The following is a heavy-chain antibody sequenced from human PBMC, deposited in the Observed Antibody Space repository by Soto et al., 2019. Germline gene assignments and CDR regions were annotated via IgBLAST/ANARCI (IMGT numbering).Heavy chain of an antibody. Sequence: GGSLRLSCAASGFTPSSRDIRWVRQGPGKGLEWVSTIDGAGRITYHADSVKGRFAISRDNSKSTLFQQMESLGADDTAIYYCVKNSGCHHAWGQGALLTVS. CDR3: VKNSGCHHA. J-gene: IGHJ5*02. CDR1: GFTPSSRD. D-gene: IGHD3-10*01. CDR2: IDGAGRIT. V-gene: IGHV3-23*01.